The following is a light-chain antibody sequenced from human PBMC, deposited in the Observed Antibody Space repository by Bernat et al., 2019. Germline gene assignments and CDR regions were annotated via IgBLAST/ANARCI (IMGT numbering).Light chain of an antibody. J-gene: IGLJ1*01. CDR3: VSYTNSSTFV. V-gene: IGLV2-14*03. CDR1: SSDVGAYNY. CDR2: DVT. Sequence: QSALTQPASVSGSPGQSITISCTGTSSDVGAYNYVSWFQQHPDKAPKLMLYDVTNRPSGVSYRFSGSKSGNTASLTISGLQAEDEADYCCVSYTNSSTFVFGTGTKVTVL.